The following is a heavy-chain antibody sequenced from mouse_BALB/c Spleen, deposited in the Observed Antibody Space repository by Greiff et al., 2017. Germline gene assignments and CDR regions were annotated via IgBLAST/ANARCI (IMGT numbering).Heavy chain of an antibody. CDR1: GYTFSSYW. Sequence: QVQLQQSGAELMKPGASVKISCKATGYTFSSYWIAWVKQRPGHGLEWIGEILPGSGSTNYNEKFKGKATFTADTSSNTAYMQLSSLTSEDSAVYYCARNGNGSSLLWFAYWGQGTLVTVSA. J-gene: IGHJ3*01. V-gene: IGHV1-9*01. CDR3: ARNGNGSSLLWFAY. CDR2: ILPGSGST. D-gene: IGHD1-1*01.